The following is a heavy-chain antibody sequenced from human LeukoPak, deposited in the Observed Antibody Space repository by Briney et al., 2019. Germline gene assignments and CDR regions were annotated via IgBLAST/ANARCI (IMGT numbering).Heavy chain of an antibody. D-gene: IGHD2-2*01. V-gene: IGHV3-11*04. Sequence: GGSLRLSCAASGFTFTDYYMSWIRQAPGKGLEWVSYITNSGTTIYYADSVKGRFTISRDNAKNSLYLQMNSLRAEDTAVYYCAREREVVPAAILDYWGQGTLVTVSS. CDR3: AREREVVPAAILDY. CDR2: ITNSGTTI. J-gene: IGHJ4*02. CDR1: GFTFTDYY.